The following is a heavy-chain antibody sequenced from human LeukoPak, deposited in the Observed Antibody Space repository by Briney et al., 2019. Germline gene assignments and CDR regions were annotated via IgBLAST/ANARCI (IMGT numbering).Heavy chain of an antibody. CDR3: ATRITVSGTSRGALEY. V-gene: IGHV3-23*01. D-gene: IGHD6-19*01. Sequence: PGGSLRXSCXASGFTFSNYAMNWVRQAPGKGLEWVSVISGSSTYTYYVDSVKGRFTISRDNSKNTLFLQMYNLGAEDTALYYCATRITVSGTSRGALEYWGQGTLVTVSS. J-gene: IGHJ4*02. CDR1: GFTFSNYA. CDR2: ISGSSTYT.